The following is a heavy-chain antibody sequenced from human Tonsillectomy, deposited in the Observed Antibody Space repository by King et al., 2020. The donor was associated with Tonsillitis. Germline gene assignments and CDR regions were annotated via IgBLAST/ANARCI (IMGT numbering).Heavy chain of an antibody. D-gene: IGHD3-10*01. CDR3: AKSITMVRGVIISGYYFDY. CDR2: ISGSGGST. CDR1: GFTFSSYA. J-gene: IGHJ4*02. Sequence: VQLVESGGGLVQPGGSLRLSCAASGFTFSSYAMSWVRQAPGKGLEWVSAISGSGGSTYYADSVKGRFTIPRDNSKNTLYLQMNTLRAEDTAVYYCAKSITMVRGVIISGYYFDYWGQGTLVTVSS. V-gene: IGHV3-23*04.